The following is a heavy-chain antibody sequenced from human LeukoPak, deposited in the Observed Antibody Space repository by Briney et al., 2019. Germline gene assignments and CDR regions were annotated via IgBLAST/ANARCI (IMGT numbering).Heavy chain of an antibody. D-gene: IGHD1-7*01. V-gene: IGHV3-33*03. CDR1: GFSLSSFG. CDR2: ISHDGTFQ. J-gene: IGHJ4*02. CDR3: ARYNWNYHSSGY. Sequence: GGSLRLSCAASGFSLSSFGMHWVRQAPGKGLEWVAVISHDGTFQNYADSVKGRFTISRDNAKNSLYLQMNSLRAEDTAIYYCARYNWNYHSSGYWGQGTLVTVSS.